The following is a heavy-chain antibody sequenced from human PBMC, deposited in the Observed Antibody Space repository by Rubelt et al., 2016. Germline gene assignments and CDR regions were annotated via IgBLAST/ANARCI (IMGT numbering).Heavy chain of an antibody. D-gene: IGHD2-2*01. Sequence: QVQLQESGPGLVKPSETLSLTCTVSGGSISSYYWSWIRQPPGKGLEWIGYIYYSGSTNYNPSLKSRVTISVVTSKNPFSLKLSSVTAADTAVYYCARDRVVVGYCSSTSCLPFDYWGQGTLVTVSS. CDR3: ARDRVVVGYCSSTSCLPFDY. CDR1: GGSISSYY. V-gene: IGHV4-59*12. J-gene: IGHJ4*02. CDR2: IYYSGST.